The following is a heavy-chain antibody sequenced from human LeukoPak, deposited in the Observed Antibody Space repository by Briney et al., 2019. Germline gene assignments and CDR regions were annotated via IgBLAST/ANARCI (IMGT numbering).Heavy chain of an antibody. J-gene: IGHJ4*02. CDR2: IKSKTDGGTT. D-gene: IGHD7-27*01. V-gene: IGHV3-15*01. CDR1: GFTFSNAW. CDR3: ARVRNWGASYFDY. Sequence: PGGSLRLSCAASGFTFSNAWMSWVRQAPGKGLEWVGRIKSKTDGGTTDYAAPVKGRFTISRDDSKNTLYLQMNSLRAEDTAVYYCARVRNWGASYFDYWGQGTLVTVSS.